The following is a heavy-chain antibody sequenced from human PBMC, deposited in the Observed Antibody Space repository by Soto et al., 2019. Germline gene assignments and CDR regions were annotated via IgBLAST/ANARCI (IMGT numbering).Heavy chain of an antibody. CDR3: ARFGSGRSGFDY. CDR2: IKPDGGEK. Sequence: EVQLVESGGGLVQPGGSLRLSCAASGFTFSNYWMSWVRQAPGKGLEWVADIKPDGGEKYYVDSVKGRFSISRDNAKNSLDLQMNNLRAEDTAIYYCARFGSGRSGFDYWGQGTLVTVSS. D-gene: IGHD3-10*01. CDR1: GFTFSNYW. V-gene: IGHV3-7*01. J-gene: IGHJ4*02.